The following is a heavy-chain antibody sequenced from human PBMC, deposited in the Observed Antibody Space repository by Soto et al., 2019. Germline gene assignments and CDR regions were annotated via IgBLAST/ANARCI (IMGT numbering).Heavy chain of an antibody. V-gene: IGHV3-23*01. CDR1: VFPFGANA. CDR3: APEMGATQGPFDN. D-gene: IGHD1-26*01. CDR2: LSNTGRRT. J-gene: IGHJ4*02. Sequence: EVQVLESGGGLVQPGGSLRLSCVVSVFPFGANAMSWVRQAPGKGLEWVLGLSNTGRRTSYADSVKGRFSISRDNSENTVYLQMNSLRVEDTAVYYCAPEMGATQGPFDNWGQGTLVTVSS.